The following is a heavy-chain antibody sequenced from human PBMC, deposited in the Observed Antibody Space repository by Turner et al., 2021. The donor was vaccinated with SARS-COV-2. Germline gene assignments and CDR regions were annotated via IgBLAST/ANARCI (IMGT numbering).Heavy chain of an antibody. Sequence: QLQLQESGPGLLKPPETLSPPSPVSGGSISSYYWSWIRQPPGKGLEWIGYIHYSGSTNYNPSLKSRVTMSVDTSKNQFSLKLSSVTAADTAVYYCAGHGCSSWYGGGMDVWGQGTTVTVSS. D-gene: IGHD6-13*01. CDR3: AGHGCSSWYGGGMDV. V-gene: IGHV4-59*12. CDR1: GGSISSYY. J-gene: IGHJ6*02. CDR2: IHYSGST.